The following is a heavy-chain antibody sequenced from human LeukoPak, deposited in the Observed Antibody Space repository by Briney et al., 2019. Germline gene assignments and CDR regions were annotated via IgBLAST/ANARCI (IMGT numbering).Heavy chain of an antibody. CDR1: GYTFTSYG. CDR2: ISAYNGNT. J-gene: IGHJ4*02. D-gene: IGHD6-13*01. V-gene: IGHV1-18*01. Sequence: ASVKVSCKASGYTFTSYGISWVRQAPGQGLEWMGWISAYNGNTNYAQKLQGRVTMTTDTSTSTAYMELRSLRSDDTAVYYCARGPDQQLVREYYFDYWGQGTLVTVSS. CDR3: ARGPDQQLVREYYFDY.